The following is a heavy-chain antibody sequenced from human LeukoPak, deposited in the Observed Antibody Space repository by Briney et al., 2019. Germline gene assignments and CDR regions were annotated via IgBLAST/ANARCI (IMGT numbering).Heavy chain of an antibody. CDR2: INSDGSST. V-gene: IGHV3-74*01. CDR1: GFTFSSYW. Sequence: GGSLRLSGAASGFTFSSYWMHWVRQGPGKGLVWVSRINSDGSSTSYADSVKGRFTTSRDNAKNTLYLQMNSLRAEDTAVYYCARVDHDYVWGSSSPFHYYYYYMDVWGKGTTVTISS. J-gene: IGHJ6*03. D-gene: IGHD3-16*01. CDR3: ARVDHDYVWGSSSPFHYYYYYMDV.